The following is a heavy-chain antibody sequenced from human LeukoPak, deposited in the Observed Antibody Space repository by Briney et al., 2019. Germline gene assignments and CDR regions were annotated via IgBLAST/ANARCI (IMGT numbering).Heavy chain of an antibody. CDR1: GFTFSSYW. V-gene: IGHV3-74*01. CDR2: INSDGSST. Sequence: GGSLRLSCAASGFTFSSYWMHWVRHAPGKGLVWVSCINSDGSSTSYADSVKGRFTISRDNAKNTLYLQMNSLRAEDTAVYYCAELGITMIGGVWGKGTTVTISS. J-gene: IGHJ6*04. CDR3: AELGITMIGGV. D-gene: IGHD3-10*02.